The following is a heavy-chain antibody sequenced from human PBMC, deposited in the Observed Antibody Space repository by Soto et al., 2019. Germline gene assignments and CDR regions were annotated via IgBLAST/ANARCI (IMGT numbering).Heavy chain of an antibody. CDR3: ARDKITGLFDS. D-gene: IGHD3-16*01. CDR1: GGSFSGYY. J-gene: IGHJ4*02. V-gene: IGHV4-34*01. CDR2: INHSGST. Sequence: QVQLQQWGAGLLKPSETLSLTCAVYGGSFSGYYWTWIRQPPGTGLEWIGAINHSGSTNYNPSLKSRGTISVDTSKNQFSLKLTSVTAAETAVYYCARDKITGLFDSWGQGTLVTVSS.